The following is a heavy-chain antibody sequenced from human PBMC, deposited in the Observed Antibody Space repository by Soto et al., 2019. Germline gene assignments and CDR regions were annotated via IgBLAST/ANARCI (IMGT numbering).Heavy chain of an antibody. CDR3: ARVPEAGRPLFDY. J-gene: IGHJ4*02. Sequence: PGGSLRLSCAASGFIFSDSAMHWVRQAPGKGLEWVAEIWYDGSNEYYVDSVKGRFTISRDNSKNTLYLQLNSLRAEDTAVYYCARVPEAGRPLFDYWGQGALVTVSS. V-gene: IGHV3-33*01. CDR2: IWYDGSNE. D-gene: IGHD6-6*01. CDR1: GFIFSDSA.